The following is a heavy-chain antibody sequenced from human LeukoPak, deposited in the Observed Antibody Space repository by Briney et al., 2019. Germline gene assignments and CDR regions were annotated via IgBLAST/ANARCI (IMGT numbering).Heavy chain of an antibody. Sequence: GGSLRLSCAASGFTFSSYSMNWVRQAPGKGLEWVSSISSSSSYIYYADSVKGRFTISRDNAKNSLYLQMNSLRAEDTAVYYCARAEGIAAAGNFDYWGQGTLVTVSS. CDR1: GFTFSSYS. V-gene: IGHV3-21*01. CDR2: ISSSSSYI. J-gene: IGHJ4*02. D-gene: IGHD6-13*01. CDR3: ARAEGIAAAGNFDY.